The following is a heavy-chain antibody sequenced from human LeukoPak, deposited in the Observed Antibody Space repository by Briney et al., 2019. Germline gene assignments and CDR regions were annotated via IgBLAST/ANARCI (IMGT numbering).Heavy chain of an antibody. J-gene: IGHJ3*02. Sequence: SETLSLTCTVSGGSISSDHWNWIRQPPGKGLEWIGCIFYSGRTYYNPSLKSRITISVDMSKSQFSLRLTSVTAADTAVYYCARKNDFEIWGQGTLVTVSS. CDR3: ARKNDFEI. V-gene: IGHV4-59*01. D-gene: IGHD2/OR15-2a*01. CDR2: IFYSGRT. CDR1: GGSISSDH.